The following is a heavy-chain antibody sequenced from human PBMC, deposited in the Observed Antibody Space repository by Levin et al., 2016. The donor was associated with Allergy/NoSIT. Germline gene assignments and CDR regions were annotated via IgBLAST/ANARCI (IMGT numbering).Heavy chain of an antibody. CDR1: GFTFSDYY. Sequence: GESLKISCAASGFTFSDYYMSWIRQAPGKGLEWVSYISSSGSTIYYADSVKGRFTISRDNAKNSLYLQMNSLRAEDTAVYYCAREGAPWPYWYFDLWGRGTLVTVSS. V-gene: IGHV3-11*01. CDR2: ISSSGSTI. CDR3: AREGAPWPYWYFDL. D-gene: IGHD3-16*01. J-gene: IGHJ2*01.